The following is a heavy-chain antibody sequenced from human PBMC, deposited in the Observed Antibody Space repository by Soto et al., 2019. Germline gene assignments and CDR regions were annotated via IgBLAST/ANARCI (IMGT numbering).Heavy chain of an antibody. D-gene: IGHD3-10*02. Sequence: QVQLVESGGGVVQPGRSLRLSCAASGFPFSGLGMHWVRQAPGQGLEWVAVIRYDGSNIYYADAVKGRFTISRDNSKDTRYRQGNSLRADDTAVYYCARDGVGHTTFFGYFDYWGEGTLVTVSS. CDR1: GFPFSGLG. CDR3: ARDGVGHTTFFGYFDY. V-gene: IGHV3-33*01. CDR2: IRYDGSNI. J-gene: IGHJ4*02.